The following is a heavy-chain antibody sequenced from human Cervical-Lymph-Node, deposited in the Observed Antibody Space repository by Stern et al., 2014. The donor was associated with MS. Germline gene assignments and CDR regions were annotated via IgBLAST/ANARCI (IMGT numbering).Heavy chain of an antibody. CDR1: GGSITSYY. D-gene: IGHD4-17*01. CDR3: ARVGAVTTYGMDV. CDR2: IYCSGSS. Sequence: QLQLQESGPGLVKPSETLSLTCTVSGGSITSYYWSWIRQPPGQGLEWIGYIYCSGSSNYNPSLKSRVTISVDTSKNQFSLKLSSVTAADTAAYYCARVGAVTTYGMDVWGQGTTVTVSS. V-gene: IGHV4-59*01. J-gene: IGHJ6*02.